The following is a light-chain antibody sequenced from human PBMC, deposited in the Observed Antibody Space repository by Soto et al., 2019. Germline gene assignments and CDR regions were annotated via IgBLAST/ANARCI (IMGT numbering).Light chain of an antibody. V-gene: IGLV2-14*01. CDR3: SSYTRNTALV. CDR1: SIDIGPYDY. CDR2: EVT. Sequence: QSVLTQPASVSGSPGQSITISCTGISIDIGPYDYVSWYQQHPGKAPKLMIYEVTNRPSGVSHRFSGSKSGSTASLTISGLRAEDEADYYCSSYTRNTALVFGPGTKVTVL. J-gene: IGLJ1*01.